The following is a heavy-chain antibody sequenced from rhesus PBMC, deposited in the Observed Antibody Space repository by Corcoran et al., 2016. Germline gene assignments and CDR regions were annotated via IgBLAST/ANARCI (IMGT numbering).Heavy chain of an antibody. J-gene: IGHJ4*01. V-gene: IGHV2-174*01. CDR2: IYWDDDK. CDR1: GFELTTSGMG. D-gene: IGHD6-13*01. Sequence: QVTLKESGPALVKPTQTLTLTCTLSGFELTTSGMGVGWIRKPPGKTLEWLALIYWDDDKCYSTSLNSRLTISKDTSKNQVVLTMTNMDPVDTATYYCARLVNFDYWGQGVLVTVSS. CDR3: ARLVNFDY.